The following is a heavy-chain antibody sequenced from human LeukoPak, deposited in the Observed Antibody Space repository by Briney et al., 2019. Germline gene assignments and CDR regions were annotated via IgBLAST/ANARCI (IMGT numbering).Heavy chain of an antibody. CDR1: VGSFSVYY. J-gene: IGHJ6*03. CDR2: INHSGST. V-gene: IGHV4-34*01. Sequence: PSETLSLTCAVNVGSFSVYYWSWIRQPPGKGLEWIGEINHSGSTNYNSSLKSRVTISVDTSKNQFSLKLSSVTAADTAVYYCARGYYGSGSHCCHMDVWGKGTTITVS. CDR3: ARGYYGSGSHCCHMDV. D-gene: IGHD3-10*01.